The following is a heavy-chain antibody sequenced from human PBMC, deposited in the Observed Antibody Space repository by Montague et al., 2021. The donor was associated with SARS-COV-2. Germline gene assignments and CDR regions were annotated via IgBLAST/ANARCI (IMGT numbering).Heavy chain of an antibody. CDR3: ARTHYDILAGYYIAFDY. CDR2: XDWDDDK. V-gene: IGHV2-70*01. J-gene: IGHJ4*02. Sequence: PALVKPTQTLTLTCTFSGFSLSTSGMCVSWIRQPPGKALEWLAHXDWDDDKYYSTSLKTRLTISKDTSKIQVVPTMTNMDPVDTATYYCARTHYDILAGYYIAFDYWGQGTLVTVSS. CDR1: GFSLSTSGMC. D-gene: IGHD3-9*01.